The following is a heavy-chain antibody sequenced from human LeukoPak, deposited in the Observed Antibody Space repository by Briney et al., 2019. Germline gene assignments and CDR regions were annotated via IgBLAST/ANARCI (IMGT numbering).Heavy chain of an antibody. CDR2: IYTSGST. Sequence: SETLSLTCTVSGGSITSDYWTWIRQPAGKGLEWIGRIYTSGSTNYNPSLKSRVSMSVDTSKNQFSLKLSSVTAADTAVYYCARRIGITMATWYFDLWGRGTLVTVSS. J-gene: IGHJ2*01. CDR1: GGSITSDY. CDR3: ARRIGITMATWYFDL. V-gene: IGHV4-4*07. D-gene: IGHD3-10*01.